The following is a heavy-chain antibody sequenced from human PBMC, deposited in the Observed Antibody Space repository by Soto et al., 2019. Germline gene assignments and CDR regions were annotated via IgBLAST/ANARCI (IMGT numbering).Heavy chain of an antibody. V-gene: IGHV1-69*01. D-gene: IGHD1-26*01. CDR2: IIPIFGTA. J-gene: IGHJ5*02. Sequence: QVQLVQSGAEVKKPGSSVKVSCKASGGTFSSYAISWVRQAPGQGLEWMGGIIPIFGTANYAQKFQGRVTITADESTSTAYMELSSLRSEDTGVYYCARDSRKWGGATTGDWFDPWGQGTLVTVSS. CDR3: ARDSRKWGGATTGDWFDP. CDR1: GGTFSSYA.